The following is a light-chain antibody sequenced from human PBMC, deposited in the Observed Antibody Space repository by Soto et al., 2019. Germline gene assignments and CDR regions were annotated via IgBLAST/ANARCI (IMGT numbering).Light chain of an antibody. CDR3: QHYNSYSEA. J-gene: IGKJ1*01. CDR1: QTISSW. V-gene: IGKV1-5*03. Sequence: DIPMTQSTSTLSGSVGDRVTITCRASQTISSWLAWYQQKPGKAPKLLIYKASTLKSGVPSRFSGSGSGTEFTLTISSLQPDDFATYYCQHYNSYSEAFGQGTNVDIK. CDR2: KAS.